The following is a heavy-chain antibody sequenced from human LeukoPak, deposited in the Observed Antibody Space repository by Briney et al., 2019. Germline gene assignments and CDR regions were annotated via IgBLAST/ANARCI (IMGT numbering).Heavy chain of an antibody. CDR1: GYTLTELS. Sequence: ASVKVSCKVSGYTLTELSMHWVRQAPGKGLEWMRGFDPEDGETIYAQKFQGRVTMTEDTSTDTAYMELSSLRSEDTAVYYCATPKYGDYVWYFDYWGQGTLVTVSS. CDR2: FDPEDGET. D-gene: IGHD4-17*01. CDR3: ATPKYGDYVWYFDY. V-gene: IGHV1-24*01. J-gene: IGHJ4*02.